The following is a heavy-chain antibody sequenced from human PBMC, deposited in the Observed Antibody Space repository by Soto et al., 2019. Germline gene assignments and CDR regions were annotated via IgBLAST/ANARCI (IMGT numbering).Heavy chain of an antibody. Sequence: GGSLRLSCAASGFTFSNAWMNWVRQAPGKGLEWVGRIKSKTDGGTTDYAAPVKGRFTISRDDSKNTLYLQMNSLKTEDTAVYYCTTEGLYYYDSSGYYRFSWFDPWGQGTLVTV. V-gene: IGHV3-15*07. CDR3: TTEGLYYYDSSGYYRFSWFDP. CDR1: GFTFSNAW. J-gene: IGHJ5*02. CDR2: IKSKTDGGTT. D-gene: IGHD3-22*01.